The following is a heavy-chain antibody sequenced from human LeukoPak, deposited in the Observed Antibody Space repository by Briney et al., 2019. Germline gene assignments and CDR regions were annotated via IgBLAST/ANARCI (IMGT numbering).Heavy chain of an antibody. V-gene: IGHV4-34*01. CDR1: GGSFSGYY. CDR2: INHSGST. CDR3: ARDGVHDAFDI. J-gene: IGHJ3*02. D-gene: IGHD1-1*01. Sequence: SETLSLTCAVYGGSFSGYYWSWIRQPPGKGLEWIGEINHSGSTNYNPSLKSRVTISVDTSENQFSLKLSSVTAADTAVYYCARDGVHDAFDIWGQGTMVTVSS.